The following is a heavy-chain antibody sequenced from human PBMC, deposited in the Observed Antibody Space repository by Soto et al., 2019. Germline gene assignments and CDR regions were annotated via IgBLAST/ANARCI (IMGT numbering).Heavy chain of an antibody. CDR1: GFTFSSYA. D-gene: IGHD5-12*01. Sequence: GGSLILSCAASGFTFSSYAMSWVRQAPGKGLEWVSAISGSGGSTYYADSVKGRFTISRDNSKNTLYLQMNSLRAEDTAVYYCAKDRRPRDGYNYGFGDNFDYWGQGTLVTVSS. V-gene: IGHV3-23*01. CDR3: AKDRRPRDGYNYGFGDNFDY. CDR2: ISGSGGST. J-gene: IGHJ4*02.